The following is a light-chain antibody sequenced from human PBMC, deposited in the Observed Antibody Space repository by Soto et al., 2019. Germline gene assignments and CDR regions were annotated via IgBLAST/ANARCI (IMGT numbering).Light chain of an antibody. V-gene: IGKV1-5*03. CDR2: KAS. J-gene: IGKJ2*01. CDR1: QSISSW. CDR3: QQYNSYPYT. Sequence: DIPMTQSPSTLSASVGDRVTITCRASQSISSWLAWYQQKPGKAPKPLIYKASSLESGVPSRFSGSGSGTECALTITSLQPDDFATYYCQQYNSYPYTFGQGTKLEIK.